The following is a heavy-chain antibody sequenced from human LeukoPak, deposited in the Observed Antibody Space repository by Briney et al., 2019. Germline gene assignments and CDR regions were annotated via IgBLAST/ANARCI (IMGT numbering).Heavy chain of an antibody. CDR3: AKGKASSLAGTDY. Sequence: GGSLKLSCAASGFTFIIYAMTWVRQAPGKGLEWDSVIRASGGSTNYADSVKGRFTITRDNAKNTLYPQMDRLRAEDTAVYYCAKGKASSLAGTDYWGQGILVTVSS. CDR1: GFTFIIYA. J-gene: IGHJ4*02. V-gene: IGHV3-23*01. CDR2: IRASGGST. D-gene: IGHD6-19*01.